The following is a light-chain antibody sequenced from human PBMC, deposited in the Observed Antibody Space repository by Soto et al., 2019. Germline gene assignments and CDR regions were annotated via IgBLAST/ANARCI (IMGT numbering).Light chain of an antibody. J-gene: IGLJ2*01. Sequence: QSSLTQPASVSASPGQSITIVCTGTSSDVGGYNYVSWYRQHPGKAPKLMIYDVSNRPSGVSDRFSGSKSANTASLTISGLQAEDEADYYCSSYTSTSTLDVVFGGGTKVTVL. CDR3: SSYTSTSTLDVV. CDR1: SSDVGGYNY. V-gene: IGLV2-14*01. CDR2: DVS.